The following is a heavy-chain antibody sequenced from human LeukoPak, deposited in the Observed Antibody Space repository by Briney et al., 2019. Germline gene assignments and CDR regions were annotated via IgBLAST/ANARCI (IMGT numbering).Heavy chain of an antibody. CDR2: IYYDGST. J-gene: IGHJ5*02. Sequence: SETLSLTCTASGGSMSNYWWNWIRQPPGKGLEWIGYIYYDGSTYYNPALNSRVTISIDTSKNQFSLKPNSVTAADTAVYYCARRLCSSLTCNIGPSGNWLDPWGQGTLVTVSS. D-gene: IGHD2-2*02. CDR3: ARRLCSSLTCNIGPSGNWLDP. CDR1: GGSMSNYW. V-gene: IGHV4-59*08.